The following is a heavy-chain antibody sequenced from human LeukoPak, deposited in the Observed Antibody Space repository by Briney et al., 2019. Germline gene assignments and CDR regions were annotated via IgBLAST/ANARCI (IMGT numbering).Heavy chain of an antibody. CDR2: IYYSGST. CDR1: GGSISSYY. CDR3: ARDLTSGYSLNDAFDI. D-gene: IGHD3-22*01. V-gene: IGHV4-59*01. J-gene: IGHJ3*02. Sequence: PSETLSLTCTVSGGSISSYYWSWIRQPPGKGLEWIGYIYYSGSTNYSPSLKSRVTISVDTSKNQFSLKLSSVTAADTAVYYCARDLTSGYSLNDAFDIWGQGTMVTVSS.